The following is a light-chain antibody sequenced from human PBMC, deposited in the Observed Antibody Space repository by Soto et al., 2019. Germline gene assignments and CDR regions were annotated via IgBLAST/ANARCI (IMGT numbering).Light chain of an antibody. CDR3: SSYTSSSPLYV. CDR2: DVS. J-gene: IGLJ1*01. Sequence: QSVLTQPASVSGSPGQSITISCTGTSSDVGGYNYVSWYQQHPGKAPKLMIYDVSNRPSGVSNRFSGSKSGNTASLTISGLQAEDEADYYCSSYTSSSPLYVFGTGTTLTVL. V-gene: IGLV2-14*01. CDR1: SSDVGGYNY.